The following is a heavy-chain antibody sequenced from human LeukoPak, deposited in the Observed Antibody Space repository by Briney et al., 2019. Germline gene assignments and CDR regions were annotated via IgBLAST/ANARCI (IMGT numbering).Heavy chain of an antibody. V-gene: IGHV3-30-3*01. CDR1: GFTLSSSA. J-gene: IGHJ4*02. CDR3: AKDERNWNYNLASQTYD. Sequence: GGSLRLSCAASGFTLSSSALHWVRQAPVKGLEWVAVISYDGNNKYYADSVKGRFTISRDNSKNTLYLQMNSLRVEDTAVYYCAKDERNWNYNLASQTYDWGQGTLVTVSS. D-gene: IGHD1-7*01. CDR2: ISYDGNNK.